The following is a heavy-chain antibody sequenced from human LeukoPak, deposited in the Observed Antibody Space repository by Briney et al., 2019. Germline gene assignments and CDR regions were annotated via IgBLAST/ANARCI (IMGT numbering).Heavy chain of an antibody. CDR3: ARAEPYYYGSGSTSHFDY. J-gene: IGHJ4*02. V-gene: IGHV1-2*02. CDR1: GYTFTGYY. D-gene: IGHD3-10*01. Sequence: ASVKVSCKASGYTFTGYYMHWVRQAPGQGLEWMGWINPNSGGTNYAQKFQGRVTMTRDTSISTAYMELSRLRSDDTAVYYCARAEPYYYGSGSTSHFDYWGQGTLVTVSS. CDR2: INPNSGGT.